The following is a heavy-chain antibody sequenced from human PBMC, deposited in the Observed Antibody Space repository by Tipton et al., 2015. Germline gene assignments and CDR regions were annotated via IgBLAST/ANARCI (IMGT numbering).Heavy chain of an antibody. D-gene: IGHD6-6*01. CDR1: GFTFSNFI. CDR2: ISITGGT. Sequence: SLRLSCAASGFTFSNFIMAWVRQTPGKGLEWVSSISITGGTFYADYVKGRFTISRDNVKNSLFLQMNSLRPEDSALYYCAKDLHSSSSETYNSYGLHVWGQGTTVTVSS. CDR3: AKDLHSSSSETYNSYGLHV. V-gene: IGHV3-9*01. J-gene: IGHJ6*02.